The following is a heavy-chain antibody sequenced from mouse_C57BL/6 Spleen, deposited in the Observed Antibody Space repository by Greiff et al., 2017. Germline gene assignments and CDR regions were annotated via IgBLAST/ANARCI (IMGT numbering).Heavy chain of an antibody. CDR2: IDPETGGT. V-gene: IGHV1-15*01. CDR3: TRDDGYFFAY. J-gene: IGHJ3*01. Sequence: QVQLQQSGAELVRPGASVTLSCKASGYTFTDYEMHWVKQTPVHGLEWIGAIDPETGGTAYNQKFKGKAILTADKSSSTASMELRSLTSVDSAVYYCTRDDGYFFAYWGQGTLITVSA. CDR1: GYTFTDYE. D-gene: IGHD2-3*01.